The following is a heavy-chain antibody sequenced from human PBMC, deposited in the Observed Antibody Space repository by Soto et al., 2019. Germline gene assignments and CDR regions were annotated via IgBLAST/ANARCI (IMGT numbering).Heavy chain of an antibody. CDR3: ARGRRSSWYSSFVEQLYYYYGMDV. CDR2: INHSGST. CDR1: GGSFSGYY. Sequence: SETLSLTCAVYGGSFSGYYWSWIRQPPGKGLEWIGEINHSGSTNYNPSLKSRVTISVDTSKNQFSLKLSSVTAADTAVYYCARGRRSSWYSSFVEQLYYYYGMDVWGQGTTVTVSS. D-gene: IGHD6-13*01. J-gene: IGHJ6*02. V-gene: IGHV4-34*01.